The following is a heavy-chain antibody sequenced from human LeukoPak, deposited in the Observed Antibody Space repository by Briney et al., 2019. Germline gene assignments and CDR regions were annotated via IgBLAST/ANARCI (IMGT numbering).Heavy chain of an antibody. CDR3: VANGYYCMDV. CDR1: GGSISSSYW. CDR2: VYHSGST. J-gene: IGHJ6*03. D-gene: IGHD2-8*01. Sequence: SETLSLTCAVSGGSISSSYWWSWVRQPPGKGLEWIGEVYHSGSTNYYPSLKSRITISVDKSQNQFSLKVNSLNAADTAVYYCVANGYYCMDVWSKGTTVTVSS. V-gene: IGHV4-4*02.